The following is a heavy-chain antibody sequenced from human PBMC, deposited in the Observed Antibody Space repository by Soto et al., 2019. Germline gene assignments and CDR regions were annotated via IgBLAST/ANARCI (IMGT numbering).Heavy chain of an antibody. CDR1: GGSISSYY. CDR2: IYYSGST. J-gene: IGHJ5*02. V-gene: IGHV4-59*01. CDR3: ARGYYYGSGSYYFWFDP. D-gene: IGHD3-10*01. Sequence: SETLSLTCTVSGGSISSYYWSWIRQPPGKGLEWIGYIYYSGSTNYNPSLKSRVTISVDTSKNQFSLKLSSVTAADTAVYYCARGYYYGSGSYYFWFDPWGQGTLVTVSS.